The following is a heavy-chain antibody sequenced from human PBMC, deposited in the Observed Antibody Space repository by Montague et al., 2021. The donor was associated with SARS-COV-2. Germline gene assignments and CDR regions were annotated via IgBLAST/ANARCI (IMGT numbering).Heavy chain of an antibody. Sequence: SETLSLTCTVSGGSISPYFWNWIRQPPGKGLEWIGNIYYTGSTNYNPSLKSRVTISLDTSKTQFSLRLSSVTAADTAVYYCARVPSGFLDYWGQGTPVTVSS. CDR1: GGSISPYF. V-gene: IGHV4-59*01. CDR3: ARVPSGFLDY. D-gene: IGHD6-25*01. J-gene: IGHJ4*02. CDR2: IYYTGST.